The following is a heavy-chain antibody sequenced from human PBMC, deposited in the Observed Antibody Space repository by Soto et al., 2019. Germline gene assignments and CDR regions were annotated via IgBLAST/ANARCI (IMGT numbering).Heavy chain of an antibody. Sequence: ASVKVSCKASGGTFSNYAFSWVRQAPGQGLEWMGGILPIFTTATYAPKFQDRVTITADESTSTVYMDLSSLRSEDTALYYCAKDIGFQQHLFVFDNWGQGTLVTVSS. J-gene: IGHJ4*02. D-gene: IGHD6-13*01. CDR3: AKDIGFQQHLFVFDN. CDR1: GGTFSNYA. CDR2: ILPIFTTA. V-gene: IGHV1-69*13.